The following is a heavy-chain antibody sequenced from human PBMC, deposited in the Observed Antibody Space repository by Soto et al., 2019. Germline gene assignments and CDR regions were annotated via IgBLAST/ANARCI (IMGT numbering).Heavy chain of an antibody. CDR3: ARHDFSGIATRRWFDP. CDR1: GGSISSSSYY. V-gene: IGHV4-39*01. CDR2: IYYSGST. D-gene: IGHD6-6*01. Sequence: SETLSLTCTVSGGSISSSSYYWGWIRQPPGKGLEWIGSIYYSGSTYYNPSLKSRVTISVDTSKNQFSLKLSSVTAADTAVYYCARHDFSGIATRRWFDPWGQGTLVTVSS. J-gene: IGHJ5*02.